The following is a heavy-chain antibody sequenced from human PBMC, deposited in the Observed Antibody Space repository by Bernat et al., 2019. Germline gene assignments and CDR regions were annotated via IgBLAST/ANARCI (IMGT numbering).Heavy chain of an antibody. CDR2: IIPILGIA. CDR3: ARGPRVPDPMLGYYYYMDV. J-gene: IGHJ6*03. Sequence: QVQLVQSGAEVKKPGSSVKVSCKASGGTFSSYTISWVRQAPGQGLEWMGRIIPILGIANYAQKFQGRVTITADKSTSTAYMELSSLRSEDTAVYYCARGPRVPDPMLGYYYYMDVWGKGTTVTVSS. D-gene: IGHD2-2*01. V-gene: IGHV1-69*02. CDR1: GGTFSSYT.